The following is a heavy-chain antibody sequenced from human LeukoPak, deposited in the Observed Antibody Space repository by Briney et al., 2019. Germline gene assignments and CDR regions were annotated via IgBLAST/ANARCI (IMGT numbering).Heavy chain of an antibody. CDR2: IYHDGSNA. CDR1: GLTFDDYA. J-gene: IGHJ4*02. CDR3: ARSYPSSWYTIQY. D-gene: IGHD6-13*01. V-gene: IGHV3-33*08. Sequence: GGSLRLSCAASGLTFDDYAMHWVRQAPGKGLEWMAVIYHDGSNAYYADSVKGRFTVSRDNSKSTLYLQMNSLGAEDTAIYYCARSYPSSWYTIQYWGQGTLVTVSS.